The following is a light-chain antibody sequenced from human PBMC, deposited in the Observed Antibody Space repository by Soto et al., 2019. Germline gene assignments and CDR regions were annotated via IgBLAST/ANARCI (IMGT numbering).Light chain of an antibody. CDR3: QQYNSFSKT. V-gene: IGKV1-5*01. J-gene: IGKJ1*01. CDR1: QSIAYW. CDR2: AAS. Sequence: DIQITQCPSRLFASMDDSFPFTCRASQSIAYWLAWYQQKPGKAPNLLIYAASTLETGVPSRFSGSGYGTEFSLTIASLQPDDSATYYCQQYNSFSKTFGRGTKVDIK.